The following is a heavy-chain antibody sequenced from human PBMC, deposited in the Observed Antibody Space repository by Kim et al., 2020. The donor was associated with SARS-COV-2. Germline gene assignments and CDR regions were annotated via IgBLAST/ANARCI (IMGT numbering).Heavy chain of an antibody. J-gene: IGHJ4*02. CDR3: ARVAYCGGDCAFDY. Sequence: NPSLTSRVTISVDMSKNQFSLKLSSVTAADTAVYYCARVAYCGGDCAFDYWGQGTLVTVSS. V-gene: IGHV4-31*02. D-gene: IGHD2-21*02.